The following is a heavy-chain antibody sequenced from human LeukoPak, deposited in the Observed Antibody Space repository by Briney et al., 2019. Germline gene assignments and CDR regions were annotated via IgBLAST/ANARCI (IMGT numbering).Heavy chain of an antibody. V-gene: IGHV3-53*01. CDR2: IYSGGST. CDR3: ASPTSSYHSYVMDV. CDR1: GFTVSGNY. D-gene: IGHD5-18*01. J-gene: IGHJ6*02. Sequence: GGSLRLSCAASGFTVSGNYMNWVRQPPGKGLEWVSIIYSGGSTYYADSVKGRFTISRDNSKNTLYLQMNSLSAEDTAVYYCASPTSSYHSYVMDVWGQGTTVTVSS.